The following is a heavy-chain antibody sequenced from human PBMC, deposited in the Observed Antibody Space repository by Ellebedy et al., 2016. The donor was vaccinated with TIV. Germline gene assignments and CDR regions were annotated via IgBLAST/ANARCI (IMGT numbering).Heavy chain of an antibody. CDR2: ITPIAGRP. J-gene: IGHJ6*02. CDR3: ATLSGSGYGMDV. D-gene: IGHD3-10*01. CDR1: GYTFTDYG. Sequence: ASVKVSCKASGYTFTDYGISWVRQAPGQGLEWMGGITPIAGRPNYAQKFQGRLTINAEESATAAYMELSSLTSEDTAVYFCATLSGSGYGMDVWGQGTTVTIS. V-gene: IGHV1-69*13.